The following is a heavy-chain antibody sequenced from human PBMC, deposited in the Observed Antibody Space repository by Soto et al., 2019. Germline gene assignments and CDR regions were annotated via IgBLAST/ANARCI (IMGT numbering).Heavy chain of an antibody. CDR1: GGSISSYY. J-gene: IGHJ5*02. CDR3: ARHSVLEWLFNWFDP. CDR2: IYYSGST. D-gene: IGHD3-3*01. Sequence: SETLSLTCTVSGGSISSYYWSWIRQPPGKGLGWIRYIYYSGSTNYNPSLTSRVTISVDTSKNQFSLKLSSVTAADTAVYYCARHSVLEWLFNWFDPWGQGTLVTVSS. V-gene: IGHV4-59*08.